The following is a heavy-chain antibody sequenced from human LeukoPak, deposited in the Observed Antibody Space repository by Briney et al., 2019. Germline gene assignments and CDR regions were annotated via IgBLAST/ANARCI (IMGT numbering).Heavy chain of an antibody. CDR3: AKVHSSGYYSAEYFQH. V-gene: IGHV3-30*18. J-gene: IGHJ1*01. D-gene: IGHD3-22*01. CDR2: ISYDGSNK. Sequence: GGSLRLSCAASGFTFSSYWMSWVRQAPGKGLEWVAVISYDGSNKYYADSVKGRFTISRDNSKNTLYLQMNSLRAEDTAVYYCAKVHSSGYYSAEYFQHWGQGTLVTVSS. CDR1: GFTFSSYW.